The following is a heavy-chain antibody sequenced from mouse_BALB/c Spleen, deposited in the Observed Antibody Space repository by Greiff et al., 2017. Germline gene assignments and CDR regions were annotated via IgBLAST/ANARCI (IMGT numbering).Heavy chain of an antibody. D-gene: IGHD2-4*01. CDR3: ARLITPYYYAMDY. Sequence: EVKLVESGGGLVQPGGSRKLSCAASGFTFSSFGMHWVRQAPEKGLEWVAYISSGSSTIYYADTVKGRFTISRDNPKNTLFLQMTSLRSEDTAMYYCARLITPYYYAMDYWGQGTSVTVSS. V-gene: IGHV5-17*02. CDR2: ISSGSSTI. CDR1: GFTFSSFG. J-gene: IGHJ4*01.